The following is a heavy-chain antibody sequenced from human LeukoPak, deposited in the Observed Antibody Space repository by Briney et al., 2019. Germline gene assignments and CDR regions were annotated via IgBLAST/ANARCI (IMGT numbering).Heavy chain of an antibody. CDR3: ARDKGVGGNAFDI. CDR2: INPNSGGT. V-gene: IGHV1-2*02. D-gene: IGHD3-3*01. CDR1: GYTFTGYY. J-gene: IGHJ3*02. Sequence: ASVKVSCKASGYTFTGYYMHWVRQAPGQGLEWMGWINPNSGGTNYAQKFQGRVTVTRDTSISTAYMELYTLRSDDTAVYYCARDKGVGGNAFDIWGQGTMVTVSS.